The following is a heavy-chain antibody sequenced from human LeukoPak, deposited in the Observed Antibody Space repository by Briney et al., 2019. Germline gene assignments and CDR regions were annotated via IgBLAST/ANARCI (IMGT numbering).Heavy chain of an antibody. CDR2: ISAYNGDT. J-gene: IGHJ6*02. Sequence: ASVKVSCKASGYTFTSYGISWVRQAPGQGLEWMGRISAYNGDTNYAQKLQGRVTLTTDTSTSTAYMELRSLRSDDTAVYYCAREPTHYDFWSGYSDSGMDVWGQGTTVTVSS. CDR1: GYTFTSYG. D-gene: IGHD3-3*01. CDR3: AREPTHYDFWSGYSDSGMDV. V-gene: IGHV1-18*01.